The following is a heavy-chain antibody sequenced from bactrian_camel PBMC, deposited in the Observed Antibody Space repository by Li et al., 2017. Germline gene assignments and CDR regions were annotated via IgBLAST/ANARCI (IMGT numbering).Heavy chain of an antibody. CDR1: GFTFSSYF. V-gene: IGHV3-2*01. Sequence: HVQLVESGGGLVQPGGSLRLSCVASGFTFSSYFMSWVRQAPGKGLEWVSSIYKDASHTYYRDSVKGRFTISRDNTKNTLYLLMNSLHPDDTAMYYCAAGPRAACGGWWDGGFEYWGQGTQVTVS. CDR2: IYKDASHT. CDR3: AAGPRAACGGWWDGGFEY. D-gene: IGHD7*01. J-gene: IGHJ4*01.